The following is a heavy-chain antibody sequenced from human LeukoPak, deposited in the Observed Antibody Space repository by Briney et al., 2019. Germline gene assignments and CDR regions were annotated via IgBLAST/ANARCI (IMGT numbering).Heavy chain of an antibody. CDR3: ARQSDDLGYFQH. J-gene: IGHJ1*01. CDR2: ISYSGST. CDR1: GGSINTYY. V-gene: IGHV4-59*08. D-gene: IGHD3-16*01. Sequence: SETLSLTCSVSGGSINTYYWNWIRQPPGKGLEWIGYISYSGSTNYNPSLKSRVTISVNTSQNQSFLKLSYVAAADTAGSYWARQSDDLGYFQHWGEGTLVTVSS.